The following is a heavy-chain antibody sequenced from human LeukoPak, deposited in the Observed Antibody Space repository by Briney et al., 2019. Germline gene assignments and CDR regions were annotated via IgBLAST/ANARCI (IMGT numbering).Heavy chain of an antibody. CDR3: ARVVAAGTNRFDP. Sequence: GGSLRLSCAASGFTFRSYWMSWVRQAPGKGLEWVANINRDGSEKYYVDSVKGRFTTSRDNAKNSLYLQMNSLRAEDTAVYFCARVVAAGTNRFDPWGQGTLVTVSS. CDR2: INRDGSEK. V-gene: IGHV3-7*05. CDR1: GFTFRSYW. J-gene: IGHJ5*02. D-gene: IGHD6-13*01.